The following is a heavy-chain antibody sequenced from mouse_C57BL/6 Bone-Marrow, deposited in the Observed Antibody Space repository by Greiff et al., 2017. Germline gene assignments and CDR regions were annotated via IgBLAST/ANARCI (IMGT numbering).Heavy chain of an antibody. CDR3: ERSTYYSNDGYYFDD. D-gene: IGHD2-5*01. V-gene: IGHV1-82*01. CDR2: IYPGGGDT. Sequence: VQLQQSGPELVKPGASVKISCKASGYAFSSSWMNWVKQRPGKGLEWIGRIYPGGGDTNYNGKFKGKATLTADKSSSTAYMQLSSLTSEDSAVXCGERSTYYSNDGYYFDDGGQGTTLTVSS. J-gene: IGHJ2*01. CDR1: GYAFSSSW.